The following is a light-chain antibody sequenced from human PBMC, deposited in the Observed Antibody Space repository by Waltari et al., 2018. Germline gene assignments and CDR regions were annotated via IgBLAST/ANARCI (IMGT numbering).Light chain of an antibody. CDR3: QQYAYSPRT. CDR1: QSVGNNY. Sequence: DIVLTQSPGTLSLPPGERATLSCRASQSVGNNYLAWFQQKPGQAPRLFIYNASTRATGTPDRFSGSGSGTDFTLTISRLEPEDSAVYYCQQYAYSPRTFGQGTKVEIK. CDR2: NAS. V-gene: IGKV3-20*01. J-gene: IGKJ1*01.